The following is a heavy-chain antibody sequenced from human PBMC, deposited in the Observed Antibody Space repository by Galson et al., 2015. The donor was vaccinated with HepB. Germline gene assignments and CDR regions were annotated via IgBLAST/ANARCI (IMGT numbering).Heavy chain of an antibody. CDR3: ATGGYYDSSGYCRHYYYYMDV. CDR2: ISGSGGST. V-gene: IGHV3-23*01. J-gene: IGHJ6*03. D-gene: IGHD3-22*01. Sequence: SLRLSCAASQFTFSSYAMSWVRQAPGKGLEWVSAISGSGGSTYYADSVKGRFTISRDNSKNTLYLQMNRLSADDTAVYYCATGGYYDSSGYCRHYYYYMDVWGKGTTVTVSS. CDR1: QFTFSSYA.